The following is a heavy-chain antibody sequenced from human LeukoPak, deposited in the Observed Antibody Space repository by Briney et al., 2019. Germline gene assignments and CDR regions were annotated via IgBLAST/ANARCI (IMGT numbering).Heavy chain of an antibody. CDR1: GYTFTGYY. J-gene: IGHJ2*01. V-gene: IGHV1-2*02. CDR2: INPNSGGT. D-gene: IGHD4-17*01. CDR3: ARDYGDYVGYWYFDL. Sequence: ASVTVSCKASGYTFTGYYMDWVRHAPGHGPEWMGWINPNSGGTNYAKKFQGRVTMTRDTSISTAYMELSRLRSDDTAVYYCARDYGDYVGYWYFDLWGRGTLVTVAS.